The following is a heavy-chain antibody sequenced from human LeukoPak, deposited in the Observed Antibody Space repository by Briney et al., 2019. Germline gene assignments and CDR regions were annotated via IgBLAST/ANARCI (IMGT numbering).Heavy chain of an antibody. J-gene: IGHJ4*01. CDR3: ARDPNVLYDSSGYDTFDY. D-gene: IGHD3-22*01. V-gene: IGHV4-38-2*02. CDR2: IYYSGST. Sequence: SETLSLTCTVSGYSISSGYYWGWIRQPPGKGLEWIGSIYYSGSTYYNPSLKSRVTISVDTSKNQFSLKLSSVTAADTAVYYCARDPNVLYDSSGYDTFDYXXXGTLVTVSS. CDR1: GYSISSGYY.